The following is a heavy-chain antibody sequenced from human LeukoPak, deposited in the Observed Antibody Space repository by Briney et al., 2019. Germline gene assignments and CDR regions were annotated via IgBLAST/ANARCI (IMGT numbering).Heavy chain of an antibody. Sequence: GGSLRLSCAASGFHLSTYWISWVRQAPGKGLRWVANINQDGSEEISVDSVKGRFTISRDNAKNSLYLQMNSLRAEDTAVYYCARDTSGSQVITYLDYWGQGILVTVAS. CDR3: ARDTSGSQVITYLDY. D-gene: IGHD3-10*01. V-gene: IGHV3-7*01. CDR2: INQDGSEE. CDR1: GFHLSTYW. J-gene: IGHJ4*02.